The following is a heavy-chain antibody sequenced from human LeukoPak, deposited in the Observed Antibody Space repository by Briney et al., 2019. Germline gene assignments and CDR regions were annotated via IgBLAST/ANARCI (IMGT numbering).Heavy chain of an antibody. D-gene: IGHD6-13*01. CDR2: MNPNSGNT. CDR1: GYTFTNYD. CDR3: ARGLRREQQLLRAFDY. Sequence: ASVKLSCKASGYTFTNYDINWGRQASGQGLEWMGWMNPNSGNTGSAQKFQGRVTMTSNTSISTAYMELSSLRSEDTAVYYCARGLRREQQLLRAFDYWGQGTPVTVSS. J-gene: IGHJ4*02. V-gene: IGHV1-8*01.